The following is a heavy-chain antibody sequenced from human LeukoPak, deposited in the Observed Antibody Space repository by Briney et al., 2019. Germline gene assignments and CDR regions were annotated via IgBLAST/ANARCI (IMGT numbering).Heavy chain of an antibody. V-gene: IGHV1-2*02. CDR1: GYTFTGYY. CDR3: ATRLYGDYVYWYFDL. J-gene: IGHJ2*01. D-gene: IGHD4-17*01. CDR2: INPNSGGT. Sequence: ASVKVSCKASGYTFTGYYMHWVRQAPGQGLEWMGWINPNSGGTSYAQKFQGRVTMTRDMSTSTVYMELSSLRSEDTAVYYCATRLYGDYVYWYFDLWGRGTLVTVSS.